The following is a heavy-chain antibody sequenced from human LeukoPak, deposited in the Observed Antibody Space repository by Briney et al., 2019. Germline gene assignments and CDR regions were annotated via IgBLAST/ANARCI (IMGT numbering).Heavy chain of an antibody. J-gene: IGHJ5*02. V-gene: IGHV1-24*01. Sequence: ASVKVSCKVSVYTLTELSMHWVRQAPGKGLEWMGGFDPEDGETIYAQKFQGRVTMTEDTSTDTAYMELSRLRSDDTAVYYCARDGRITMVRGVRRWFDPWGQGTLVTVSS. CDR2: FDPEDGET. D-gene: IGHD3-10*01. CDR3: ARDGRITMVRGVRRWFDP. CDR1: VYTLTELS.